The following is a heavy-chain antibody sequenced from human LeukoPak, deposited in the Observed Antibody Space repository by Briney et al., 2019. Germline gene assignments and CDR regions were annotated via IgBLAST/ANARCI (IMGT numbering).Heavy chain of an antibody. V-gene: IGHV4-61*02. J-gene: IGHJ3*02. Sequence: SETLSLTCTVSGGSISSGSYYWSWIRQPAGKGLEWIGRINTSGSTNYNPSLKSRVTISVGTSKKQFSLKLSSVTAADTAFYYCARYIVSYPHDAFDIWGQGTMVTVSS. CDR1: GGSISSGSYY. CDR3: ARYIVSYPHDAFDI. CDR2: INTSGST. D-gene: IGHD1-26*01.